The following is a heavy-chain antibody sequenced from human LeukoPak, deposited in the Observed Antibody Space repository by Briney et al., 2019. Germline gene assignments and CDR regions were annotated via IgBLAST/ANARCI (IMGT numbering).Heavy chain of an antibody. CDR2: IRPDGSDK. V-gene: IGHV3-7*01. J-gene: IGHJ5*02. D-gene: IGHD3-10*01. Sequence: GGSLRLSCAASGFTFGNTWMGWVRQAPGKGLEWVANIRPDGSDKYYVDSVRGRFTISRANAQNSVNLQMNSLRAEVSAVYYCGRWGVNAGLDRWGQGTLVSVAS. CDR1: GFTFGNTW. CDR3: GRWGVNAGLDR.